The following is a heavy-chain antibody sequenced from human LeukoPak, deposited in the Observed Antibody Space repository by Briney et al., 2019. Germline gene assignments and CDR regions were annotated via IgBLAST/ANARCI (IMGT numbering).Heavy chain of an antibody. J-gene: IGHJ4*02. CDR1: GGTFSSYA. CDR2: IIPIFGTA. CDR3: ARDPRFPGTNPKGEQLAYFDY. V-gene: IGHV1-69*06. D-gene: IGHD6-13*01. Sequence: SVKVSCKASGGTFSSYAISWVRQAPGQGLEWMGAIIPIFGTANYAQKFQGRVTITADKSTSTAYMELSSLRSEDTAVYYCARDPRFPGTNPKGEQLAYFDYWGQGTLVTVSS.